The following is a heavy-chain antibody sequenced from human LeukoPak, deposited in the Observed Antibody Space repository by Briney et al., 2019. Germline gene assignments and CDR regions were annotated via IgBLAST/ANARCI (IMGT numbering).Heavy chain of an antibody. D-gene: IGHD4-17*01. V-gene: IGHV3-30*02. CDR3: AKDRAASTTGGDFEY. J-gene: IGHJ1*01. CDR2: IRYDGSEK. CDR1: GFSFSSFA. Sequence: PGGSLRLSCAASGFSFSSFAMHWVRQAPGKGLEWVAFIRYDGSEKYHADSVKGRLTISRDNSKKTPYLQMNSLRGEDTAVYYCAKDRAASTTGGDFEYWGQGAPVIVSS.